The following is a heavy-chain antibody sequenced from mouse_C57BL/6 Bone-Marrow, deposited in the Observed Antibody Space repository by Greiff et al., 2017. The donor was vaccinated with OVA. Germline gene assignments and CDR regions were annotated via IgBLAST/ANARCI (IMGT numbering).Heavy chain of an antibody. D-gene: IGHD1-1*01. Sequence: QVQLQQPGAELVKPGASVKMSCKASGYTFTDHTIHWMKQRPEQGLEWIGYIYPRDGSTKYNEKFKGKATLTADKSSSTAYMQLNSLTSEDSAVYFCARGQLGSTTVVGVNLDAMDYWGQGTSVTVSS. CDR2: IYPRDGST. V-gene: IGHV1-78*01. CDR3: ARGQLGSTTVVGVNLDAMDY. CDR1: GYTFTDHT. J-gene: IGHJ4*01.